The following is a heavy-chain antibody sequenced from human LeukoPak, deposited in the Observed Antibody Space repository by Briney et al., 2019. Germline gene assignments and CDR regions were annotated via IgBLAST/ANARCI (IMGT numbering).Heavy chain of an antibody. J-gene: IGHJ4*02. CDR2: INAGNGDT. CDR3: ARGLWSAHRREYYFDS. Sequence: ASVKVSCTASGYTFTNYAVNWLRQAPGQRLEWMGWINAGNGDTKFSQNYQARVTITRDASASTAYMELSSLTSEDTAVYFCARGLWSAHRREYYFDSWGQGTLVTVSS. V-gene: IGHV1-3*01. CDR1: GYTFTNYA. D-gene: IGHD3-3*01.